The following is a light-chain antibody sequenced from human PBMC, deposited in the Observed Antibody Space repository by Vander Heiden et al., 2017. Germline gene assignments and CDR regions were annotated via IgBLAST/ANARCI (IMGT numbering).Light chain of an antibody. Sequence: QSVLSQPPSVSAAPGHKVTISRSGSSSRLGNHSVSWYQQLRGTAAKILIYENNKRPSGIHDRCSGSKSGTSASLGITGLQTGDEADYYCGTWDTSLSGGVFGGGTKLTVL. V-gene: IGLV1-51*02. CDR2: ENN. J-gene: IGLJ3*02. CDR3: GTWDTSLSGGV. CDR1: SSRLGNHS.